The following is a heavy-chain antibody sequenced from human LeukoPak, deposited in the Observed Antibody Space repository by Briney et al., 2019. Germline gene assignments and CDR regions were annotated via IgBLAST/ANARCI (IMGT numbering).Heavy chain of an antibody. J-gene: IGHJ4*02. D-gene: IGHD3-10*01. V-gene: IGHV4-34*01. CDR2: IHHSGST. CDR1: GGSFSGYY. CDR3: ARGGGSGSYR. Sequence: PSETLSLTCAVYGGSFSGYYWSWIRQPPGKGLEWIGEIHHSGSTNYNPSLKSRVTISVDTSKNQLSLKLSSVTAADTAVYYCARGGGSGSYRWGQGTLVTVSS.